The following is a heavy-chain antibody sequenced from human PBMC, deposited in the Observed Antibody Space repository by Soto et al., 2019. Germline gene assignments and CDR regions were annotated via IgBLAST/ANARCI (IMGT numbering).Heavy chain of an antibody. CDR3: ARRSSGWYFDY. V-gene: IGHV3-23*01. J-gene: IGHJ4*02. CDR2: ISGSGGST. D-gene: IGHD6-19*01. CDR1: GFTFSSYA. Sequence: EVQLLESGGGLVQPGGSLRLSCAASGFTFSSYAMSWVRQAPGKGLEWVSAISGSGGSTYYADSVKGRFTISRDNSKNTLYLLMNSLRAEDMAVYYCARRSSGWYFDYWGQGTLVTVSS.